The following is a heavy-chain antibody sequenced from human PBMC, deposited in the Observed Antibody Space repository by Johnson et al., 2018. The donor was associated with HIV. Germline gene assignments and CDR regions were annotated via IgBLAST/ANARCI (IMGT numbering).Heavy chain of an antibody. CDR1: GFTVSSNY. CDR2: LYSDGGT. D-gene: IGHD1-14*01. V-gene: IGHV3-66*01. Sequence: EKLVESGGGVVQPGRSLRLSCAASGFTVSSNYMSWVRQAPGKGLEWVSVLYSDGGTYYADSVKGRFTISRDNSKNTLYLQMNSLRAEDTAVYYCAKKGGRRLPNRNAFDIWGQGTMVTVSS. CDR3: AKKGGRRLPNRNAFDI. J-gene: IGHJ3*02.